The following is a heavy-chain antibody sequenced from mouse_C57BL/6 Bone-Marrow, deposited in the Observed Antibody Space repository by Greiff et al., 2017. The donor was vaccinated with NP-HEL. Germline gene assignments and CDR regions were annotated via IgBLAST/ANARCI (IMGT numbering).Heavy chain of an antibody. Sequence: VQLQQPGAELVRPGTSVKLSCKASGYTFTSYWMHWVKQRPGQGLEWIGVIDPSDSYTNYNQKFKGKATLTVDTSSSTAYMQLSSLTSEDSAVYYCASITTVVATGYWGQGTTLTVSS. CDR1: GYTFTSYW. J-gene: IGHJ2*01. CDR3: ASITTVVATGY. D-gene: IGHD1-1*01. V-gene: IGHV1-59*01. CDR2: IDPSDSYT.